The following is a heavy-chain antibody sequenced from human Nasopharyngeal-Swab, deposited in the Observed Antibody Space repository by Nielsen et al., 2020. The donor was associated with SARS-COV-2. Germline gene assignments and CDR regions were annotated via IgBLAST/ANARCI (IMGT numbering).Heavy chain of an antibody. J-gene: IGHJ6*02. Sequence: SLKISCAASGFTFDDYAMHWVRQAPGKGLEWVSGISWNSGSIGYADSVKGRFTISRDNAKNSLYLQMNSLRAEDTAVYYCARGVTLVRGGLGMDVWGQGTTVTVSS. CDR1: GFTFDDYA. D-gene: IGHD3-10*01. CDR3: ARGVTLVRGGLGMDV. CDR2: ISWNSGSI. V-gene: IGHV3-9*01.